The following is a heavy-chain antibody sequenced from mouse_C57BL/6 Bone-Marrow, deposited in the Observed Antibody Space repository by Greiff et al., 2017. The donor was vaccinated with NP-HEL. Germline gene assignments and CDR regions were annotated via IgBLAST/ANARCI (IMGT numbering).Heavy chain of an antibody. Sequence: EVMSVESEGGLVQPGSSLKLSCTASGFTFRDYYLAWVRQVPEKGLEWVANIYYDGSRTSYLDSFKSRFILARDTAKNILYLQMSSLKSEDTATYYGARERDLPWYFDVWGTGTTVTVSS. CDR2: IYYDGSRT. CDR3: ARERDLPWYFDV. CDR1: GFTFRDYY. D-gene: IGHD2-1*01. J-gene: IGHJ1*03. V-gene: IGHV5-16*01.